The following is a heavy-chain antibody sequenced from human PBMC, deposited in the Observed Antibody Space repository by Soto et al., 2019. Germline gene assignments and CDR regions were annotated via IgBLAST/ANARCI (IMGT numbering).Heavy chain of an antibody. D-gene: IGHD3-22*01. CDR2: INSDGSST. Sequence: LRLSCAASGFTFSSYWMHWVRQAPGKGLVWVSRINSDGSSTSYADSVKGRFTISRDNAKNTLYLQMNSLRAEDTAVYYCAREGSDSSGYCYAFDYWGQGTLVTVSS. V-gene: IGHV3-74*01. J-gene: IGHJ4*02. CDR1: GFTFSSYW. CDR3: AREGSDSSGYCYAFDY.